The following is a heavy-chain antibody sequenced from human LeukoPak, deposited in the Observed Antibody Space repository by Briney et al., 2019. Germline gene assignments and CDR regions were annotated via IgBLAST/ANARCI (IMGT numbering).Heavy chain of an antibody. CDR1: GFTFDDYA. CDR2: ISWNSGSI. Sequence: GGSLRLSCAASGFTFDDYAMHWVRQAPGKGLEWVSGISWNSGSIGYADSVKGRFTISRGNAKNSLYLQMNSLRAEDTAVYYCARRNGYSYGGDAFDIWGQGTMVTVSS. CDR3: ARRNGYSYGGDAFDI. D-gene: IGHD5-18*01. J-gene: IGHJ3*02. V-gene: IGHV3-9*01.